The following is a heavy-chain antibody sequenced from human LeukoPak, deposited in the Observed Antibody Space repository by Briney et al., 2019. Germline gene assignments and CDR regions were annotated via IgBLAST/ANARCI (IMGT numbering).Heavy chain of an antibody. Sequence: SVKVSCKASGGTFSSYAISWVRQAPGQGLEWMGRIIPILGIANYAQKFQGRVTITADKSTSTAYMELSSLGSEDTAVYYCARAVVVRNWFDPWGQGTLVTVSS. J-gene: IGHJ5*02. D-gene: IGHD3-22*01. CDR3: ARAVVVRNWFDP. CDR2: IIPILGIA. V-gene: IGHV1-69*04. CDR1: GGTFSSYA.